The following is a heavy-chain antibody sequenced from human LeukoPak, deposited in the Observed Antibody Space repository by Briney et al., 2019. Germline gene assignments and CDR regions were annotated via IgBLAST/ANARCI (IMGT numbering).Heavy chain of an antibody. CDR1: GGSFSRYY. V-gene: IGHV4-59*10. CDR3: ARQYSDILTGYHRGELYWYFDL. Sequence: SETLSLTCAVYGGSFSRYYWSWIRQPAGKGLEWIGRIYSSGSTNYNPSLKSRVTISLDTSKNQFSLKLSSVTAADTAVYCCARQYSDILTGYHRGELYWYFDLWGRGTLVTVSS. CDR2: IYSSGST. J-gene: IGHJ2*01. D-gene: IGHD3-9*01.